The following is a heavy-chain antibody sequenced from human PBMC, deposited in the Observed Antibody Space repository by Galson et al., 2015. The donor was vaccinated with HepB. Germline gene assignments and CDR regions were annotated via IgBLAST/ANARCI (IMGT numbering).Heavy chain of an antibody. CDR2: ISAGSGNT. CDR1: GFSLTSHA. Sequence: SLRLSCAASGFSLTSHAMSWVRQAPGKGLEWVSAISAGSGNTYYADSVKGRFTISRDISKNTLYLQMNSLRAEDTAVYYCAKTLWSGDLGECFDYWGQGTQVTVSS. V-gene: IGHV3-23*01. CDR3: AKTLWSGDLGECFDY. J-gene: IGHJ4*02. D-gene: IGHD3-10*01.